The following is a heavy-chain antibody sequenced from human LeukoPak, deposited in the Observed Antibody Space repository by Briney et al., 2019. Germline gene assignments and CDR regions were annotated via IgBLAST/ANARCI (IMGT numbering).Heavy chain of an antibody. CDR3: ARTRYYYDTNGYVFDY. Sequence: GALRPSCAASGFPFSSYSMNWVPQAPGKGLEWISYINTAGTTIYYADSVEGRFTISRDDAKNSIYLQISSLRAEDTAVYYCARTRYYYDTNGYVFDYWGQGTLVTVSS. V-gene: IGHV3-48*04. CDR1: GFPFSSYS. CDR2: INTAGTTI. J-gene: IGHJ4*02. D-gene: IGHD3-22*01.